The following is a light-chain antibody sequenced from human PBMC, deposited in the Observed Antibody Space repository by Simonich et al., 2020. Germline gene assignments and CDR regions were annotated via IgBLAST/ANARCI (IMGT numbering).Light chain of an antibody. Sequence: AIQMTQSPSSLSASVGDRVTITCRASQGIRNDLGWYQQKPGKSPKLLIYAASSLQSGVPSRFSGSGSGTDFTLTISSLQPEDFATYYCLQDYNYPVFGPGTKVDIK. CDR2: AAS. V-gene: IGKV1-6*01. J-gene: IGKJ3*01. CDR1: QGIRND. CDR3: LQDYNYPV.